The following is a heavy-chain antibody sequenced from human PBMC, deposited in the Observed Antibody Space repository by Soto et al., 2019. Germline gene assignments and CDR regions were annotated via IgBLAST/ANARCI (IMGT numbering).Heavy chain of an antibody. Sequence: QVQLVQSGAELKKPGASVKVSCKASGYTFSNYDMNWVRQATGQGPEWIGWANPNNRDTGYAQKFQGRVTLTTDISTTTAYMELTSLRSEDTAIYYCAKVSRKGSAIDFDYWGQGTLITVSS. CDR3: AKVSRKGSAIDFDY. CDR2: ANPNNRDT. V-gene: IGHV1-8*01. J-gene: IGHJ4*02. D-gene: IGHD3-10*01. CDR1: GYTFSNYD.